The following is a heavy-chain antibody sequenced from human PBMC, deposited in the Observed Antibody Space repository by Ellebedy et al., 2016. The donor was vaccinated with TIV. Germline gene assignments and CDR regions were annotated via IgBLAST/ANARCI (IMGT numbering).Heavy chain of an antibody. CDR1: GFSFRSYW. V-gene: IGHV3-7*01. CDR2: IYQDGSEK. Sequence: PGGSLRLSCVAGFSFRSYWMSWVRQAPGKGLEWVANIYQDGSEKFYVDSVKGRFTISRDNAKNPLYLQMNSLRVEDTAVYYCARRGSYGDYAVQVNNWFDSWGQGTLVTVSS. J-gene: IGHJ5*01. CDR3: ARRGSYGDYAVQVNNWFDS. D-gene: IGHD4-17*01.